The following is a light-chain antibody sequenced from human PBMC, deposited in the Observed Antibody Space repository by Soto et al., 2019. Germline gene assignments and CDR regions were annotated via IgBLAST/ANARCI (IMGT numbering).Light chain of an antibody. J-gene: IGKJ1*01. CDR2: AAS. V-gene: IGKV1-39*01. CDR1: QNIRNY. CDR3: QQTYSIPLT. Sequence: DIQMTQSPSSLSASVGDRVTITCRASQNIRNYLVWYQQKADKAPNLLIYAASSLQSGVPSRFSGSGSGTDFTRTISSLQPEDFATYYCQQTYSIPLTFGQGTKVDI.